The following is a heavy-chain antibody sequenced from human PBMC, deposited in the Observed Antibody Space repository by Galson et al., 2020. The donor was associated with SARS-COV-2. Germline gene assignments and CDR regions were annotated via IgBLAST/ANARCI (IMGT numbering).Heavy chain of an antibody. V-gene: IGHV3-48*03. CDR1: GFTFSLYE. CDR3: VRDPSSSWYNWFDP. CDR2: ISGSGSTM. J-gene: IGHJ5*02. D-gene: IGHD6-13*01. Sequence: GGSLRLSCAASGFTFSLYEMNWVRQAPGKGLEWVSYISGSGSTMYYADSVKDRFTISRDNTKNSLYLHMDSLRAEDTALYYCVRDPSSSWYNWFDPWGQGTLVTVSS.